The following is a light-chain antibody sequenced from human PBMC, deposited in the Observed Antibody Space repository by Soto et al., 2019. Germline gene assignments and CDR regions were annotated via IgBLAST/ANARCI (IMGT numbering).Light chain of an antibody. CDR1: QTIITW. J-gene: IGKJ1*01. CDR3: QQYNVYPWT. Sequence: DIQMTQSPSSLSASVGDRVTITCRASQTIITWLAWYQQKPAKGLKVLIYRASNLQTGVPSRFSGSGSGTEFTLTINSLQPDDFATYFCQQYNVYPWTFGQGTKVET. CDR2: RAS. V-gene: IGKV1-5*03.